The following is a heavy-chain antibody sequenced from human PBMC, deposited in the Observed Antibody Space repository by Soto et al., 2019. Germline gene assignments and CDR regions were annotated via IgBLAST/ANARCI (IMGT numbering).Heavy chain of an antibody. CDR1: GFSFSSYS. CDR2: ISSSSSTI. D-gene: IGHD6-13*01. Sequence: PGGSLRLSCAASGFSFSSYSMNWVRQAPGKGLEWVSYISSSSSTIYYADSVKGRFTISRDNAKNSLYLQMNSLRAEDTAVYYCARSHPHSGYSSRNYYYGMDVWGQGTTVTVSS. J-gene: IGHJ6*02. V-gene: IGHV3-48*01. CDR3: ARSHPHSGYSSRNYYYGMDV.